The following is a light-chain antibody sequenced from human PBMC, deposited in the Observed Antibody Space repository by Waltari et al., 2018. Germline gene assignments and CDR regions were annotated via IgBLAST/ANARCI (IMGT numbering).Light chain of an antibody. CDR2: MVS. V-gene: IGKV2-30*02. CDR1: ERLLHTDGTIY. Sequence: DVVMTQSPLSLPVTLGQPASISCRSSERLLHTDGTIYLHWFQQRPGQPPRRLIYMVSQRDSGVPDSCSGSGAGTDFTLKISRGEAEDVGIYYCMQSTHSPPWTFGQGTKVEIK. J-gene: IGKJ1*01. CDR3: MQSTHSPPWT.